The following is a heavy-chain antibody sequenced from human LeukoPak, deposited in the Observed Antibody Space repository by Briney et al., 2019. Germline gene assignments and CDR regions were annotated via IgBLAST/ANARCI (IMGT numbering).Heavy chain of an antibody. J-gene: IGHJ4*02. CDR2: IYSGGKT. D-gene: IGHD3-22*01. V-gene: IGHV3-53*01. CDR3: ARGVADYYDSSGYQN. CDR1: GFAFSSYS. Sequence: PGGSLRLSCAASGFAFSSYSMNWVRQAPGKGLEWVSVIYSGGKTNYADSMKGRFTISRDNSKNTLYLQMNSLRAEDTAMYYCARGVADYYDSSGYQNWGQGTLVTVSS.